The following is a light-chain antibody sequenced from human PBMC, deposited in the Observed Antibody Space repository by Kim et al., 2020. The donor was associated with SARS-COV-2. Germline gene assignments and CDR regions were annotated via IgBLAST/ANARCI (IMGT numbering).Light chain of an antibody. CDR3: SAWDSRLSIWV. V-gene: IGLV10-54*01. CDR2: ANN. J-gene: IGLJ3*02. CDR1: SNDVGNQG. Sequence: QIATLACTGNSNDVGNQGAAWLQHHQGHPPKLLSYANNNRPSGISERFAASRSGNTASLTITGLQPEDEADYYCSAWDSRLSIWVFGGGTQLTVL.